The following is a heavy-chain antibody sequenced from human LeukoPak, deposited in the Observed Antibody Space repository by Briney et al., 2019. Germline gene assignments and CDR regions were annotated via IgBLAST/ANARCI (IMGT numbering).Heavy chain of an antibody. Sequence: GGSLRLSCAASGFTFSSYGMHWVRQAPGKGLEWVAVISYDGSNKYYADSVKGRFTISRDNSTNTLYLQMNSLRAEDTAVYYCATADCSGGSCYAFDYWGQGTLVTVSS. CDR1: GFTFSSYG. CDR3: ATADCSGGSCYAFDY. J-gene: IGHJ4*02. CDR2: ISYDGSNK. D-gene: IGHD2-15*01. V-gene: IGHV3-30*03.